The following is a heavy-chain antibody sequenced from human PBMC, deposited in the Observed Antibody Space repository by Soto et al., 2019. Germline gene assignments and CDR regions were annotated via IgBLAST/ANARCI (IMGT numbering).Heavy chain of an antibody. Sequence: SVKVSCKASGGTFSSYAISWVRQAPGQGLEWMGGIIPIFGTANYAQKFQGRVTITADESTSTAYMELSSLRSEDTAVYYCGHGIAARPHYYYYGMDVWGQGPRVTVSS. CDR1: GGTFSSYA. J-gene: IGHJ6*02. CDR3: GHGIAARPHYYYYGMDV. V-gene: IGHV1-69*13. CDR2: IIPIFGTA. D-gene: IGHD6-6*01.